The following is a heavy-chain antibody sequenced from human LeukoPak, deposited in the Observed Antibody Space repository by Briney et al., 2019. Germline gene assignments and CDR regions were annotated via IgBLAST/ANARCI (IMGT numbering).Heavy chain of an antibody. J-gene: IGHJ5*02. D-gene: IGHD2-21*01. Sequence: GGSLRLSRAASGFIFSNYAMAWVRQAPGKGLEWVSTITNAYETYYADSVKGRFTISRDNSKNTVYLQMNSLRAEDTALYYCAKDRISGSSNPWGQGTLVTVSS. CDR1: GFIFSNYA. V-gene: IGHV3-23*01. CDR2: ITNAYET. CDR3: AKDRISGSSNP.